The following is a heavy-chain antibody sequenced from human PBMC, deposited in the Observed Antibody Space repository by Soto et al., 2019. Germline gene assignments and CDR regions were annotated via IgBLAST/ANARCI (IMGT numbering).Heavy chain of an antibody. V-gene: IGHV3-11*01. CDR2: ISSSGSTI. D-gene: IGHD3-3*01. Sequence: QVQLVESGGGLVKPGGSLRLSCAASGFTFSDYYMSWIRQSPGKGLEWVSYISSSGSTIYYADSVKGRFTISRDNAKNSLYLQMNSLRAEDTAVYYCAREEIRFLEWLSPFDYWGQGTLVTVSS. CDR3: AREEIRFLEWLSPFDY. CDR1: GFTFSDYY. J-gene: IGHJ4*02.